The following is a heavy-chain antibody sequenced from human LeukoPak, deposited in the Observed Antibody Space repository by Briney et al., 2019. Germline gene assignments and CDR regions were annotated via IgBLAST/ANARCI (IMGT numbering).Heavy chain of an antibody. J-gene: IGHJ1*01. Sequence: GGSLRLSCAASGFTFDDYTMHWVRHAPGKGLEWVSRISWSSNSIDSADSVKGRFTISRDNARSSLYLQMSGLRPEDTALYYCAKSLRIRNSWFPPGDWGQGTLVTVSS. D-gene: IGHD3-3*02. CDR2: ISWSSNSI. CDR3: AKSLRIRNSWFPPGD. V-gene: IGHV3-9*01. CDR1: GFTFDDYT.